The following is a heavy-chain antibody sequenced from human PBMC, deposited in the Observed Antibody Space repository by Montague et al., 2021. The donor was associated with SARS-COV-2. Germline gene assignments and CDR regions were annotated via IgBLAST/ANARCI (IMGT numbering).Heavy chain of an antibody. D-gene: IGHD2-15*01. Sequence: SETLSLTCSVSGGSISGYYWSWIRQPPGKGLEWIGYSYYSGSINYDPSLKSRLTISVDTSKNQFSLKLSSVTAADTDVYHCAGRCRWGMEVWGQGTTVTVFS. CDR1: GGSISGYY. V-gene: IGHV4-59*08. J-gene: IGHJ6*02. CDR3: AGRCRWGMEV. CDR2: SYYSGSI.